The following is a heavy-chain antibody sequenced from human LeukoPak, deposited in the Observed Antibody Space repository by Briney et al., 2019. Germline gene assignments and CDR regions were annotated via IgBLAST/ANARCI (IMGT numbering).Heavy chain of an antibody. J-gene: IGHJ4*02. V-gene: IGHV1-18*01. D-gene: IGHD2-2*01. CDR1: GYTFTSYG. Sequence: ASVKVSCKASGYTFTSYGISWVRQAPGQGLEWMGWISAYNGNTNYAQKLQGRVTMTTDTSTSTAYMELRSLRSDDTAVYYCARDRGLVVPAAPFDYWGQGTQVTVSS. CDR3: ARDRGLVVPAAPFDY. CDR2: ISAYNGNT.